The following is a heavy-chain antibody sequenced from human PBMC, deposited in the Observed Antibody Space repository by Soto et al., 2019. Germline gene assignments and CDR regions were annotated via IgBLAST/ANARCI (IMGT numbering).Heavy chain of an antibody. V-gene: IGHV3-72*01. CDR3: TRIGVLLRGGYRPIDY. D-gene: IGHD3-16*02. CDR1: GFTFRDHY. J-gene: IGHJ4*02. Sequence: EVQLVESGGGLVQPGGSLRLSCAASGFTFRDHYMDWVRQAPGKGLEWVGRIRNKANSYTTEYAASVKGRFTNSRDDSENSQYLQKNSLKTEDTAVYYCTRIGVLLRGGYRPIDYGGQGTLVTFSS. CDR2: IRNKANSYTT.